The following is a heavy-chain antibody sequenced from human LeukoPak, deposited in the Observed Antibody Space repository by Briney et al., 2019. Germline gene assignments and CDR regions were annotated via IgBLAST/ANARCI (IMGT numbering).Heavy chain of an antibody. Sequence: GGSLRLSCAASGFTFDNYGMSWVRQAPGKGLEWVSYITSSSSSIYYADSVKGRFTISRDNAKNSLYLQMHSLRAEDTAVYYCASSNGSLDYWGQGTLVTVSS. J-gene: IGHJ4*02. CDR1: GFTFDNYG. CDR2: ITSSSSSI. CDR3: ASSNGSLDY. D-gene: IGHD1-26*01. V-gene: IGHV3-48*01.